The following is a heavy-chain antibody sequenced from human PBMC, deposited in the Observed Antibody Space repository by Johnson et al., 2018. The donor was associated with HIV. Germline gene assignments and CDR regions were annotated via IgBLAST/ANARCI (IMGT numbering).Heavy chain of an antibody. V-gene: IGHV3-30*04. CDR2: ISYDGGNR. J-gene: IGHJ3*02. CDR1: GFTFSSYA. D-gene: IGHD6-19*01. Sequence: VQLVESGGVVVQPGRSLRLSCAASGFTFSSYAMHWVRQAPGKGLEWVAVISYDGGNRYYADSVKGRFTIPRDRSKNTLYLQMNSLRPHDTAVYYCARGRKGIAVVDGLDTDAFDTWGQGTVVTVSS. CDR3: ARGRKGIAVVDGLDTDAFDT.